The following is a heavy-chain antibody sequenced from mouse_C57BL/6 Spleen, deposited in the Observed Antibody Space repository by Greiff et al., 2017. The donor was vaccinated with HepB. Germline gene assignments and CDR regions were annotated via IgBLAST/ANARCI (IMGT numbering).Heavy chain of an antibody. Sequence: VQLQQPGAELVKPGASVKLSCKASGYTFTSYWMHWVKQRPGRGLEWIGRIDPNSGGTKYNEKFKSKATLTVDKPSSTAYMQLSSLTSEDSAVYYCAREGDYYGTYWYFDVWGTGTTVTVSS. J-gene: IGHJ1*03. CDR3: AREGDYYGTYWYFDV. V-gene: IGHV1-72*01. CDR1: GYTFTSYW. CDR2: IDPNSGGT. D-gene: IGHD1-1*01.